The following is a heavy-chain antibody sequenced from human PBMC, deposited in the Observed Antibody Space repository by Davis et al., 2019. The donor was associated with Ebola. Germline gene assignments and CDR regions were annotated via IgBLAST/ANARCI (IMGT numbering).Heavy chain of an antibody. Sequence: GESLKISCAASGFTFSSYAMNWVRQAPGKGLEWVALVWYDGTNEDYADSVKGRFTISRDNSKNTLYLQMNSLRAEDTAVYYCARHSGAGAKWFDPWGQGTLVTVSS. J-gene: IGHJ5*02. D-gene: IGHD4/OR15-4a*01. CDR2: VWYDGTNE. CDR3: ARHSGAGAKWFDP. V-gene: IGHV3-33*08. CDR1: GFTFSSYA.